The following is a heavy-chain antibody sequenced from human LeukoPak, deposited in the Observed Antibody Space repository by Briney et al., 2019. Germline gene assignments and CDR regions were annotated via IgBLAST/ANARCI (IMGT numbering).Heavy chain of an antibody. V-gene: IGHV1-2*02. Sequence: GASVKVSCKASGYTFTGYYMHWVRQAPGQGLEWMGWINPNSGGTNYAQKFQGRVTMTRDTSISTAYMELSRLRSDDTAVYYCARDLRSSSFYYYYYGMDVWGQGTTVTVSS. CDR3: ARDLRSSSFYYYYYGMDV. D-gene: IGHD6-13*01. CDR2: INPNSGGT. J-gene: IGHJ6*02. CDR1: GYTFTGYY.